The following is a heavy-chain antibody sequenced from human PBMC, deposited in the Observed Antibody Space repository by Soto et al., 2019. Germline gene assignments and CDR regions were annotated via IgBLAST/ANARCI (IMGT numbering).Heavy chain of an antibody. D-gene: IGHD2-15*01. J-gene: IGHJ4*02. Sequence: EVQLLESGGGLVQPGGSLRLSCAASGFTFNNYAMSWVRQAPGKGLEWVSAISGSGVTPYYADSVKGRFTISRDNSKNTLFLQINSLRAEDTAVYYCARAPQSGGGSCYDFWGQGSLVNVSS. CDR3: ARAPQSGGGSCYDF. V-gene: IGHV3-23*01. CDR2: ISGSGVTP. CDR1: GFTFNNYA.